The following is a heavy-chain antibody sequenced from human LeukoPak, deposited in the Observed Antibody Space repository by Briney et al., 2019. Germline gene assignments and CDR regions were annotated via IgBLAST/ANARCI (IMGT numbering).Heavy chain of an antibody. CDR1: GYTFTGYY. Sequence: GASVKVSCKASGYTFTGYYMHWVRQAPGQGLEWMGWINPNSGGTNYAQKFQGRVTMTRDTSISTAYMELSRLRSDDTAVYYCPRMSSSGWYGDFDYWGQGTLVTVSS. J-gene: IGHJ4*02. CDR3: PRMSSSGWYGDFDY. D-gene: IGHD6-19*01. CDR2: INPNSGGT. V-gene: IGHV1-2*02.